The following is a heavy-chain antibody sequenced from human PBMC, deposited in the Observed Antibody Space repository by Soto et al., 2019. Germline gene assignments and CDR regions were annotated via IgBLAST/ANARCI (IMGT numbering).Heavy chain of an antibody. CDR3: ARVYSSSSTGGMDV. CDR1: GLTFSSYS. D-gene: IGHD6-6*01. CDR2: ISSSSSYI. J-gene: IGHJ6*02. Sequence: PGGSLRLSCAASGLTFSSYSMNWVRQAPGKGLEWVSSISSSSSYIYYADSVKGRFTISRDNAKDSLYLQMNSLRAEDTAVYYCARVYSSSSTGGMDVWGQGTTVTVSS. V-gene: IGHV3-21*01.